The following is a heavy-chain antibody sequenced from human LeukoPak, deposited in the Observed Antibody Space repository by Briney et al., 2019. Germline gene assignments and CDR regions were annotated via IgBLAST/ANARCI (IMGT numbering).Heavy chain of an antibody. CDR2: INPNSGGT. V-gene: IGHV1-2*02. CDR3: ARDGGRRTRYCSGGSCYSGDAFDI. D-gene: IGHD2-15*01. CDR1: GYTFTGYY. J-gene: IGHJ3*02. Sequence: ASVKVSCKASGYTFTGYYMHWVRQAPGQGLEWMGWINPNSGGTNYAQKFQGRVTMTRDTSISTAYMELSRLRSDDTAVYYCARDGGRRTRYCSGGSCYSGDAFDIWGQGTMVTVSS.